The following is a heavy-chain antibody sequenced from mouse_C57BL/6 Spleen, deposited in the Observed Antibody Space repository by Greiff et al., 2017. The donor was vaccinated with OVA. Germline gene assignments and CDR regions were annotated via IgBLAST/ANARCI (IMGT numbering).Heavy chain of an antibody. V-gene: IGHV14-3*01. CDR1: GFNIKNTY. D-gene: IGHD1-1*01. J-gene: IGHJ2*01. Sequence: VQLKQSVAELVRPGASVKLSCTASGFNIKNTYMHWVKQRPEQGLEWIGRIDPANGNTKYAPKFQGKATITADTSSNTAYLQLSSLTSEDTAIYYCAFYYGSSPPYFDYWGQGTTLTVSS. CDR2: IDPANGNT. CDR3: AFYYGSSPPYFDY.